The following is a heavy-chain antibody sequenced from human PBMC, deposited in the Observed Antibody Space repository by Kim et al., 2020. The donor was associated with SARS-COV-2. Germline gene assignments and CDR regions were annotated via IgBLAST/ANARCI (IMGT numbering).Heavy chain of an antibody. V-gene: IGHV3-21*01. J-gene: IGHJ4*02. Sequence: GGSLRLSCAASGFTFSSYSMNWVRQAPGKGLEWVSSISSSSSYIYYADSVKGRFTISRDNAKNSLYLQMNSLRAEDTAVYYCARDFYGGATTRTARFDYWGQGTLVTVSS. CDR1: GFTFSSYS. CDR2: ISSSSSYI. CDR3: ARDFYGGATTRTARFDY. D-gene: IGHD1-26*01.